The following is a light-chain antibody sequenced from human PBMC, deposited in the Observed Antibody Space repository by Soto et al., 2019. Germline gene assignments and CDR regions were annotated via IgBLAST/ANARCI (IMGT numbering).Light chain of an antibody. V-gene: IGKV1-5*01. CDR2: DAS. CDR3: QQYNSFSGT. Sequence: DIQMTQSPSTLSASVGDRVTITCRASQSISTWLAWYQQKPGKAPKLLFYDASSLQSGVPSRFSGSGSGIEFTLTISSLQPDDFATYYCQQYNSFSGTFGQGTKLEIK. CDR1: QSISTW. J-gene: IGKJ2*02.